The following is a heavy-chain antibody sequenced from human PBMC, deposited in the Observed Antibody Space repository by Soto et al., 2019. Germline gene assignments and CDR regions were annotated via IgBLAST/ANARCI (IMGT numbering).Heavy chain of an antibody. J-gene: IGHJ5*02. Sequence: SETLSLTCTVSGASVSDGYWSWIRQPPGKELEWIGFMYFGGSFNYNPSLTGRVTISVETSKNQFSMKVTSVTAADTAVYYCGRSYYDSTGFAVDPWGQGTLVTVSS. D-gene: IGHD3-22*01. CDR1: GASVSDGY. CDR3: GRSYYDSTGFAVDP. CDR2: MYFGGSF. V-gene: IGHV4-59*02.